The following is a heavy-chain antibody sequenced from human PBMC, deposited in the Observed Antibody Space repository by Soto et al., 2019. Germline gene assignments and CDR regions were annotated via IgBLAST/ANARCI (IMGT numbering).Heavy chain of an antibody. CDR2: ISAYNGNT. D-gene: IGHD2-21*01. CDR3: ARGLGSRNIVPYDFDY. V-gene: IGHV1-18*01. Sequence: APLKVYCKASGYTFTSYGISWVRQAPGQGLEWMGWISAYNGNTNYAQKLQGRVTMTTDTSTSTAYMELRSLRSDDTAVYYCARGLGSRNIVPYDFDYWGQGTLVTVSS. CDR1: GYTFTSYG. J-gene: IGHJ4*02.